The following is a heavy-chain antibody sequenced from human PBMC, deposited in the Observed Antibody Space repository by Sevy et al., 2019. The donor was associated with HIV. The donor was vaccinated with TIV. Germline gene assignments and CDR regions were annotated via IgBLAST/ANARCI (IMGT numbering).Heavy chain of an antibody. CDR3: ARVAGPLTGPVYFDY. J-gene: IGHJ4*02. CDR1: GFTFSSYA. D-gene: IGHD7-27*01. CDR2: ISYDGSNK. V-gene: IGHV3-30-3*01. Sequence: GGSLRLSCAASGFTFSSYAMHWVRQAPGKGLEWVAVISYDGSNKYYADSVKGRFTISRDNSKNTLNLQMNSLRAEDTAVYYCARVAGPLTGPVYFDYWGQGTLVTVSS.